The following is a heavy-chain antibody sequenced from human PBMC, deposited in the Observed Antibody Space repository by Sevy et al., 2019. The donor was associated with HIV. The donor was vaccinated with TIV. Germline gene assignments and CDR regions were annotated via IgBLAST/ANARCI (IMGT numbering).Heavy chain of an antibody. D-gene: IGHD3-22*01. V-gene: IGHV3-30*04. J-gene: IGHJ4*02. CDR3: GGVGLTMIVVDPIDY. CDR2: ILYDGRNK. CDR1: GFTFSSYA. Sequence: GGSLRLSCAASGFTFSSYAMHWVRQAPGKGLGWVAVILYDGRNKYYGDSVKGRVTVTRENSKNPLYLQMNSLSAEDRAGDYCGGVGLTMIVVDPIDYWGQGTLVTVSS.